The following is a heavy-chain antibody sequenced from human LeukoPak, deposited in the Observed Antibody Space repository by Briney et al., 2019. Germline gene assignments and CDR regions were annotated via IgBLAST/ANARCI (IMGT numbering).Heavy chain of an antibody. Sequence: GGSLRLSCAASGFNFNNYAMSCVRQAPGKGLEWVSSISGSGGSSYYADSVKGRFTISRNNPKNTLYLQMNSLRAEDTALYYCAKSSIGSLRGDAFDIWGQGTMVTVSS. D-gene: IGHD3-10*01. V-gene: IGHV3-23*01. CDR2: ISGSGGSS. CDR3: AKSSIGSLRGDAFDI. J-gene: IGHJ3*02. CDR1: GFNFNNYA.